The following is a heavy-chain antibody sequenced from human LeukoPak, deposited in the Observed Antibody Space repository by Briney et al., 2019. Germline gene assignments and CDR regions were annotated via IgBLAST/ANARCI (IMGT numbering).Heavy chain of an antibody. CDR3: AKDQGYSYGLTQYYFDY. Sequence: GGSLRLSCAASGFTFDDYAMPWVRQAPGKGLEWVSGISWNSGSIGYADSVKGRFTISRDNAKNSLYLQMNSLRAEDTALYYCAKDQGYSYGLTQYYFDYWGQGTLVTVS. CDR1: GFTFDDYA. D-gene: IGHD5-18*01. CDR2: ISWNSGSI. J-gene: IGHJ4*02. V-gene: IGHV3-9*01.